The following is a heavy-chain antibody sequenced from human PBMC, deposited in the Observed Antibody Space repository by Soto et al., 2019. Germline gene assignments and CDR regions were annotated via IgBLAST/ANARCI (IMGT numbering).Heavy chain of an antibody. J-gene: IGHJ6*02. CDR2: INAGNGNT. CDR3: ARDPGAVAGTDYYYYGMDV. Sequence: ASVKISCKASGYTFTSYAMHWVRQAPGQRLEWMGWINAGNGNTKYSQKFQGRVTITRDTSASTAYMELSSLRSEDTAVYYCARDPGAVAGTDYYYYGMDVWGQGTTVTVSS. CDR1: GYTFTSYA. D-gene: IGHD6-19*01. V-gene: IGHV1-3*01.